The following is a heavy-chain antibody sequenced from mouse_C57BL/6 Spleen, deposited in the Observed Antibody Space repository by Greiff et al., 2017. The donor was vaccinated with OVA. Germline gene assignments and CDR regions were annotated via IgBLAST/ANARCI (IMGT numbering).Heavy chain of an antibody. Sequence: VQLQQSGPELVKPGASVKISCKASGYSFTGYYMNWVKQSPEKSLEWIGEINPSTGGTTYNQKFKAKATLTVDKSSSTAYMQLKSLTSEDSAVYYCARWFRMDDWGQGTSVTVSS. D-gene: IGHD2-2*01. V-gene: IGHV1-42*01. CDR3: ARWFRMDD. J-gene: IGHJ4*01. CDR1: GYSFTGYY. CDR2: INPSTGGT.